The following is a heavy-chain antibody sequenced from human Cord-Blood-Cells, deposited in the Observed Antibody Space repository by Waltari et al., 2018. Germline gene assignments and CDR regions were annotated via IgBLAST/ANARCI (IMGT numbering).Heavy chain of an antibody. D-gene: IGHD1-26*01. J-gene: IGHJ4*02. CDR1: GLTFRSHD. CDR2: IWYDGSNK. CDR3: ARDGSGSYSLDY. V-gene: IGHV3-33*01. Sequence: QVQLVEAGGGVVQPGRSLRLSCAASGLTFRSHDIPCARQAPGKGLEWVAVIWYDGSNKYYADSVKGRFTISRDNSKNTLYLQMNSLRAEDTAVYYCARDGSGSYSLDYWGQGTLVTVSS.